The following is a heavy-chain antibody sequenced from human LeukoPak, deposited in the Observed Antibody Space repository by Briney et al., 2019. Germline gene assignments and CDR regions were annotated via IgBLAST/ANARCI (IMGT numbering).Heavy chain of an antibody. CDR2: ISYDGSNK. CDR3: ARVKLAYCGVQWGIDY. D-gene: IGHD2-21*01. CDR1: GFTFSSYA. Sequence: GGSLRLSCAASGFTFSSYAMHWVRQAPGKGLEWVAVISYDGSNKYYADSVKGRFTISRDNSKNTLYLQMNSLRAEDTAVYYWARVKLAYCGVQWGIDYWGQGTLVTVSS. J-gene: IGHJ4*02. V-gene: IGHV3-30*04.